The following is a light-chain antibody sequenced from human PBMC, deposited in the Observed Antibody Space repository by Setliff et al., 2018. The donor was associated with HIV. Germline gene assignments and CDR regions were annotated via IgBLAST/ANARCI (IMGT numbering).Light chain of an antibody. CDR1: SSNIGSNT. J-gene: IGLJ1*01. Sequence: QSALTQPPSASGTPGQKVTISCSGSSSNIGSNTVNWYQQLPGTAPKLLIYSSNVRPSRVPDRFSGSKSGTSASLAISGLQAEDEADYYCAAWDDSLTGDVFGTGTKVTVL. CDR2: SSN. CDR3: AAWDDSLTGDV. V-gene: IGLV1-44*01.